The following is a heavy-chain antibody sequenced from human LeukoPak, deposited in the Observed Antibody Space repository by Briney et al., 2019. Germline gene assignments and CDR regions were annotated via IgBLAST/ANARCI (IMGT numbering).Heavy chain of an antibody. Sequence: GGSLRLSCAASGFTFSSYAMSWVRQAPGKGLEWVSAISGSSGSTIYYADSVKGRFTISRDNAKNSLYLQMNSLRAEDTAVYYCARVQEYYDFWSGYSGDNWFDPWGQGTLVTVSS. CDR1: GFTFSSYA. CDR3: ARVQEYYDFWSGYSGDNWFDP. CDR2: ISGSSGSTI. J-gene: IGHJ5*02. D-gene: IGHD3-3*01. V-gene: IGHV3-23*01.